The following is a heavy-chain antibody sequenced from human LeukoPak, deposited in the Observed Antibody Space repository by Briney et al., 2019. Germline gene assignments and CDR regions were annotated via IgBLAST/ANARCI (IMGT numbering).Heavy chain of an antibody. CDR2: ISWNSGSI. Sequence: GGSLRLSCAASGFTFDDYAMHWVRQAPGKGLEWVSGISWNSGSIGYADSVKGRFTISRDNAKNSLYLKMNSLRAEDTAGYYCARSKVGARSIDYWGQGTLVTVSS. J-gene: IGHJ4*02. CDR1: GFTFDDYA. V-gene: IGHV3-9*01. CDR3: ARSKVGARSIDY. D-gene: IGHD1-26*01.